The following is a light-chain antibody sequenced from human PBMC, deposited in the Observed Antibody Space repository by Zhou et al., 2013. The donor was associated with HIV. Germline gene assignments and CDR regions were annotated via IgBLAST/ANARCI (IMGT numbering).Light chain of an antibody. CDR3: QQSYSTPPA. J-gene: IGKJ2*01. V-gene: IGKV1-39*01. Sequence: DVQMTQSPSSLSASVGDRVTITCRASQIIGTYLNWYQQKPGKAPKLLIYAASSLQSGSHQGSVAGDLGQISLSPSAVCNLKILQLITVQQSYSTPPAFGLGDQARRSN. CDR1: QIIGTY. CDR2: AAS.